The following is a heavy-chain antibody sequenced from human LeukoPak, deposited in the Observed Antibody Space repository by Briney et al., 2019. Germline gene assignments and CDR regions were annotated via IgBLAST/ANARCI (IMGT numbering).Heavy chain of an antibody. Sequence: SETLSLTCTVSGVSISSYYWSWIRQPPGKGLDWIGYISYSGSTNYNPSLKSRVTISVDTSKNQFSLKLSSVTAADTAVYYCARYNYDYVWGSYRHRNFDYWGQGTLVTVSS. CDR1: GVSISSYY. V-gene: IGHV4-59*12. CDR2: ISYSGST. D-gene: IGHD3-16*02. J-gene: IGHJ4*02. CDR3: ARYNYDYVWGSYRHRNFDY.